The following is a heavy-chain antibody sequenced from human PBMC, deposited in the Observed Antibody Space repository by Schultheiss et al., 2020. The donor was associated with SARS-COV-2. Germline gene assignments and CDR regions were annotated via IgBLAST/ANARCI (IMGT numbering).Heavy chain of an antibody. D-gene: IGHD2-2*02. Sequence: SETLSLTCTVSGGSISSYYWSWIRQPPGKGLEWIGYIYYSGSTNYNPSLKSRVTMSVDTSKNQFSLKLASVTAADTAVYYCARGSDIVVVPAAITYFDYWGQGTLVTVSS. CDR3: ARGSDIVVVPAAITYFDY. V-gene: IGHV4-59*12. CDR1: GGSISSYY. CDR2: IYYSGST. J-gene: IGHJ4*02.